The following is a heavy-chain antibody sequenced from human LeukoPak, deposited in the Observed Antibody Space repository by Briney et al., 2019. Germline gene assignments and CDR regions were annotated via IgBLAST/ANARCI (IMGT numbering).Heavy chain of an antibody. Sequence: PSETLSLTCGVSGGSISSNYWWSWVRQPPGKGLEWIAYICYSATTNYNPSLQGRVTISGDTSKNQFSLKLNSVTAADTAVYYCASPRGGAFDIWGQGTMVTVSS. J-gene: IGHJ3*02. CDR1: GGSISSNYW. CDR3: ASPRGGAFDI. CDR2: ICYSATT. D-gene: IGHD3-10*01. V-gene: IGHV4-4*02.